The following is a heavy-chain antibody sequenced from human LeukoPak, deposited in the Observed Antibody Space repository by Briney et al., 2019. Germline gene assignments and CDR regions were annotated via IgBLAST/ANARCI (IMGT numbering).Heavy chain of an antibody. V-gene: IGHV3-21*01. D-gene: IGHD5-12*01. CDR1: GFTFSSYS. CDR3: ARDVEATIINLDY. CDR2: ISSSSSYI. Sequence: GGSLRLSCAASGFTFSSYSMNWVRQAPGKGLEWVSSISSSSSYIYYADSVKGRFTISRDNAKNSLYLQMNSLRAEDTAVYYCARDVEATIINLDYWGQGTLVTVSS. J-gene: IGHJ4*02.